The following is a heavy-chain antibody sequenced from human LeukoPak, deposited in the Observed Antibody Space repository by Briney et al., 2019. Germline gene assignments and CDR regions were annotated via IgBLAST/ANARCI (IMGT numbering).Heavy chain of an antibody. CDR2: FYPGDSDN. J-gene: IGHJ6*01. Sequence: GGSLKISWQGSGCSFISYWIGWVRQMPGKGLEGMGIFYPGDSDNRYHPSFEGQLTISADNTLSTAHLQSGSLNASHTAMYYGARYMEGPGPYYYYSGIHVGGQGTALPVP. V-gene: IGHV5-51*01. CDR3: ARYMEGPGPYYYYSGIHV. CDR1: GCSFISYW. D-gene: IGHD3-3*01.